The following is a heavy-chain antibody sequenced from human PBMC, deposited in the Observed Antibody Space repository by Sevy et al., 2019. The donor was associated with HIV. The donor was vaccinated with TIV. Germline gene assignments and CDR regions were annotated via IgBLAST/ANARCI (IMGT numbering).Heavy chain of an antibody. J-gene: IGHJ3*02. Sequence: GGSLRLSCAASGFTFSSYSMNWVRQAPGKGLEWVSSISSSSSYIYYADSVKGRFTISRDNAKNSLYLQMNSLRAEDTAVYYCAKDPMRAFDIWGQGTMVTVSS. CDR1: GFTFSSYS. CDR2: ISSSSSYI. CDR3: AKDPMRAFDI. V-gene: IGHV3-21*01.